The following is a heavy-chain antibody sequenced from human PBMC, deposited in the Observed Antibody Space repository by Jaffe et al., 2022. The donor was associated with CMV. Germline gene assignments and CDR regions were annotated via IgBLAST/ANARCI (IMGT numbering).Heavy chain of an antibody. V-gene: IGHV4-59*08. J-gene: IGHJ6*03. D-gene: IGHD6-13*01. CDR3: ARLGKLGPLGYYYYYMDV. CDR1: GGSISSYY. CDR2: IYYSGST. Sequence: QVQLQESGPGLVKPSETLSLTCTVSGGSISSYYWSWIRQPPGKGLEWIGYIYYSGSTNYNPSLKSRVTISVDTSKNQFSLKLSSVTAADTAVYYCARLGKLGPLGYYYYYMDVWGKGTTVTVSS.